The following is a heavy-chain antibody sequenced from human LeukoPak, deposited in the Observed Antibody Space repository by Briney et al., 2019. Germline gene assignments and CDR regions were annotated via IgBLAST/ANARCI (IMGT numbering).Heavy chain of an antibody. Sequence: PGGSLRPSCTTYESAFSSYEMNWIRQAPGKGLEWVSYISNTGNTIYYTDSVKGRFTISRDNAKNSLYLQMNSLRDEDTALYYCAGGLGSGWRYWGQGTPVTVSS. V-gene: IGHV3-48*03. D-gene: IGHD6-19*01. J-gene: IGHJ4*02. CDR2: ISNTGNTI. CDR3: AGGLGSGWRY. CDR1: ESAFSSYE.